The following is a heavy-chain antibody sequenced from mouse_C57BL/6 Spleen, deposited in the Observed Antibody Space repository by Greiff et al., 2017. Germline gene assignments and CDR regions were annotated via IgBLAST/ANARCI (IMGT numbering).Heavy chain of an antibody. CDR3: ARCDYDRDWYFDV. J-gene: IGHJ1*03. D-gene: IGHD2-4*01. Sequence: QVQLKESGPGLVQPSQSLSITCTVSGFSLTSYGVHWVRQSPGKGLEWLGVIWSGGSTDYNAAFISRLSISKDNSKSQVFFKMNSLQADDTAIYYCARCDYDRDWYFDVWGTGTTVTVSS. CDR1: GFSLTSYG. CDR2: IWSGGST. V-gene: IGHV2-2*01.